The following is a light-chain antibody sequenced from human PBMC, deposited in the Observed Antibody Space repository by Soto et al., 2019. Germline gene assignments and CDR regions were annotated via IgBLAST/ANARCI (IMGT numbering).Light chain of an antibody. Sequence: QSALTQPPSVSAAPGQKVTVSCSGSSSNIGNNYVSWYQHLPGTAPKLLIYDNDKRPSGIPDRFSGSKSGTSATLGITGLQTGDEADYYCGAWDSSLSAVVLGGGTKLTVL. CDR2: DND. V-gene: IGLV1-51*01. CDR3: GAWDSSLSAVV. CDR1: SSNIGNNY. J-gene: IGLJ2*01.